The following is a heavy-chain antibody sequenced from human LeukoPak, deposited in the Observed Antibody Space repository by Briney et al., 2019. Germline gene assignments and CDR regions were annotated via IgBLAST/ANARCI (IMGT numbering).Heavy chain of an antibody. Sequence: ASVMVSCKASGYTFTSYGISWVRQAPGQGLEWMGWISAYNGNTNYAQKLQGRVTMTTDTSTSTAYMELRSLRSDDTAVYYCARVRIYDSSGYYGYFDYWGQGTLVTVSS. V-gene: IGHV1-18*01. CDR1: GYTFTSYG. CDR2: ISAYNGNT. CDR3: ARVRIYDSSGYYGYFDY. J-gene: IGHJ4*02. D-gene: IGHD3-22*01.